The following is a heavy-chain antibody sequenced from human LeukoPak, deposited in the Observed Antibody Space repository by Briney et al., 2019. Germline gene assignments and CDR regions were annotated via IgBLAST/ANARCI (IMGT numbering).Heavy chain of an antibody. CDR1: GYTLTELS. D-gene: IGHD3-9*01. CDR3: ARDHALRYFDWLPRSYYYYMDV. Sequence: ASVKVSCKVSGYTLTELSMHWVRQAPGKGLEWMGGFDPEDGETIYAQKFQGRVTMTEDTSTDTAYMELSSLRAEDTAVYYCARDHALRYFDWLPRSYYYYMDVWGKGTTVTVSS. CDR2: FDPEDGET. J-gene: IGHJ6*03. V-gene: IGHV1-24*01.